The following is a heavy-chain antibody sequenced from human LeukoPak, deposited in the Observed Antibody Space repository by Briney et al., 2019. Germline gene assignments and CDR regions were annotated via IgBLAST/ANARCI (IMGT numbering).Heavy chain of an antibody. CDR2: ISYDGSNK. Sequence: GGSLRLSCAASGFTFSNAWMNWVRQAPGKGLEWVAVISYDGSNKYYADSVKGRFTISRDNSKNTLFLQMNSLRAEDTALYYCARGIATAGEGGDSWGQGTLVTVSS. D-gene: IGHD6-13*01. J-gene: IGHJ5*01. CDR1: GFTFSNAW. CDR3: ARGIATAGEGGDS. V-gene: IGHV3-30-3*01.